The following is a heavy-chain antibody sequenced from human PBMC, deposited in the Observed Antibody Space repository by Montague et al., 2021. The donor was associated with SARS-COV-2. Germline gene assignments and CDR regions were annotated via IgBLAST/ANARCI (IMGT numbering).Heavy chain of an antibody. CDR2: IYWDDDK. V-gene: IGHV2-5*02. Sequence: PALVKPTQTLTLTCTFSGFSLSTSGVTVGWIRQPPGKALEWLALIYWDDDKRYSPSLRNRLTITKDTSKNQVFLTMTNMDPVDTATYYRARAIKTGGLFQLDYWGQGTLVAVSS. CDR3: ARAIKTGGLFQLDY. J-gene: IGHJ4*02. CDR1: GFSLSTSGVT. D-gene: IGHD1-14*01.